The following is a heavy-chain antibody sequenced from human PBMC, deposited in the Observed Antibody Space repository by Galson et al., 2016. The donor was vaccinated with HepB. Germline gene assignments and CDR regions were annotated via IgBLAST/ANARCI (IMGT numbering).Heavy chain of an antibody. J-gene: IGHJ6*02. CDR3: GKGPTSYFYGMDV. V-gene: IGHV3-30*18. CDR2: ISYDGSNK. Sequence: SLRLSCAASGFTFSTNGMHWVRQAPGKGLEWVAVISYDGSNKYYADSVKGRFTISRDNSKNTLYLQMNSLRADDMAVYYCGKGPTSYFYGMDVWGQGTTVTVSS. CDR1: GFTFSTNG.